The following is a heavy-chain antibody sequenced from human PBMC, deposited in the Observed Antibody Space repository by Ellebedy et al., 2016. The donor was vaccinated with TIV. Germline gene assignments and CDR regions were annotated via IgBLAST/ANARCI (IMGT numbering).Heavy chain of an antibody. D-gene: IGHD5-18*01. CDR3: AKGSSSGYNYDRVGFAS. J-gene: IGHJ4*02. Sequence: GESLKISCAATGFTFSTFAMHWVRQAPGKGLEWIAVISAGSTGTHYTDSVKGRFTISIDNSQNTLFLQMNSLRAEDTAVYYCAKGSSSGYNYDRVGFASWGQGILVTVSP. CDR1: GFTFSTFA. CDR2: ISAGSTGT. V-gene: IGHV3-23*01.